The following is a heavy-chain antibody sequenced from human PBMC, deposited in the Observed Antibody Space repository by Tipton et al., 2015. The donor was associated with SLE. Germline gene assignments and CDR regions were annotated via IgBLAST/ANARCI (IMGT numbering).Heavy chain of an antibody. Sequence: TLSLTCSVSGGSISSNYWSWIRQPAGKGLEWIGRIYTSGSTNYNPSLKSRVTISVDTSKNQFSLKLSSVTAADTAVYYCARLPLGIDDAFDIWGQGTMVTVSS. J-gene: IGHJ3*02. CDR2: IYTSGST. V-gene: IGHV4-4*07. D-gene: IGHD7-27*01. CDR3: ARLPLGIDDAFDI. CDR1: GGSISSNY.